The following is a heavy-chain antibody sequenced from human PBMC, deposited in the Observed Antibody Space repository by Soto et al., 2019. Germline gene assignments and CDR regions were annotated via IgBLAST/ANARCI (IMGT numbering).Heavy chain of an antibody. CDR2: INAGNGNT. V-gene: IGHV1-3*01. D-gene: IGHD3-9*01. CDR1: GYTFTSYA. J-gene: IGHJ4*02. Sequence: GAAVKVSCKASGYTFTSYAMHWVRQAPGQRREWMGWINAGNGNTKYSQKFQGRVTITRDTSARTAYMELSSLRSEDTAVYYCARETLSRVDITIFFMYWGQGTLVTASS. CDR3: ARETLSRVDITIFFMY.